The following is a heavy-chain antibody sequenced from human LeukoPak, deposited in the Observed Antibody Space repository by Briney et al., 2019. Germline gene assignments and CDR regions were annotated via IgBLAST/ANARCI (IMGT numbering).Heavy chain of an antibody. CDR2: ISGDGTAR. Sequence: PGGSLRLSCAASGFTVSSKYMTWVRQVPGKGLVWVSRISGDGTARNYADSVKGRFTISRDDAKNTVDLQMNSLRGEDTAVYYCVRGRGSYGWFDPWGQGTLVTVSS. D-gene: IGHD3-10*01. CDR3: VRGRGSYGWFDP. V-gene: IGHV3-74*01. CDR1: GFTVSSKY. J-gene: IGHJ5*02.